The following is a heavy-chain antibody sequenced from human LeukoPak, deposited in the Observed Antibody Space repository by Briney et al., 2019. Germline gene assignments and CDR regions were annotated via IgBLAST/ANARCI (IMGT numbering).Heavy chain of an antibody. J-gene: IGHJ4*02. CDR3: ARSPYPSEIYGSSGYYYEFGY. Sequence: ASVKVSCKASGGTFSSYAISWVRQAPGQGLEWMGGIIPIFGTANYAQKFQGRVTITTDESTSTAYMELSSLRSEDTAVYYCARSPYPSEIYGSSGYYYEFGYWGQGTLVTVSS. V-gene: IGHV1-69*05. CDR1: GGTFSSYA. CDR2: IIPIFGTA. D-gene: IGHD3-22*01.